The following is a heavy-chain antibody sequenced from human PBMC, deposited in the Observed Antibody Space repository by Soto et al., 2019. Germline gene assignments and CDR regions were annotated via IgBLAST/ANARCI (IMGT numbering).Heavy chain of an antibody. Sequence: ASVKVSCKASGYTFTSYGISWVRQAPGQGLEWMGWISAYNGNTNYAQKLQGRVTMTTDTSTSTAYMELRSLRSDDTAVYYCASDRTGSSSGPNWFDPWGQGTMVTVYS. J-gene: IGHJ5*02. CDR2: ISAYNGNT. CDR3: ASDRTGSSSGPNWFDP. D-gene: IGHD6-6*01. V-gene: IGHV1-18*01. CDR1: GYTFTSYG.